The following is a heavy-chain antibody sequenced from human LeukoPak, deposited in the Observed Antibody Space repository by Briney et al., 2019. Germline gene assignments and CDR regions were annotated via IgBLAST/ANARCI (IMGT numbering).Heavy chain of an antibody. CDR3: AREYCSGGSCYPGHVGVY. D-gene: IGHD2-15*01. Sequence: ASVKVSCKASGCTFTSYAMNWVRQAPGQGLEWMGWINTNTGNPTYAQGFTGRFVFSLDTSVSTAYLEISSLKAEDTAVYYCAREYCSGGSCYPGHVGVYWGQGTLVTVSS. CDR2: INTNTGNP. J-gene: IGHJ4*02. CDR1: GCTFTSYA. V-gene: IGHV7-4-1*02.